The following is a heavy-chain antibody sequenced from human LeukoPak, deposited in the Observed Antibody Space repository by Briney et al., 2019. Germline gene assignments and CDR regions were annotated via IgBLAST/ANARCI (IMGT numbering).Heavy chain of an antibody. CDR1: GFTFSSYW. CDR3: APSPVVAGPFDY. CDR2: IKQDGSEK. Sequence: GGSLRLSCAASGFTFSSYWMSWVRQAPGKGLEWVANIKQDGSEKYYVDSVKGRFTISRDNAKNSLYLQMTSLRAEVTAVYYCAPSPVVAGPFDYWGQGTLVTVSS. D-gene: IGHD6-19*01. J-gene: IGHJ4*02. V-gene: IGHV3-7*01.